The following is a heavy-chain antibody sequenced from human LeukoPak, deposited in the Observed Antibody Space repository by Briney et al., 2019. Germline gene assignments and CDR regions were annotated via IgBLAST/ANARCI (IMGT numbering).Heavy chain of an antibody. CDR1: GGSIRSYY. V-gene: IGHV4-59*08. CDR2: IHYTGSA. CDR3: ARHSSSWYPDY. J-gene: IGHJ4*02. Sequence: SETLSLTCTVSGGSIRSYYWSWIRQPPGKGLEWIGYIHYTGSANYNPSLKSRVTISVDTSKNQFSLQLSSVTATDTAVYFCARHSSSWYPDYWGQGTLVTVSS. D-gene: IGHD6-13*01.